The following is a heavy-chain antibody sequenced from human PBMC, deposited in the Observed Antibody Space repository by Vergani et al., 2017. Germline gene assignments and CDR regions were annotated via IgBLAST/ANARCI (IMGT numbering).Heavy chain of an antibody. J-gene: IGHJ6*02. V-gene: IGHV1-69*06. CDR2: ISPIFGTA. Sequence: QVQLVQSGAEVKKPGSSVKVSCKASGGTFSSYAISWVRQAPGQGLEWMGGISPIFGTANYAQKFQGRVTISADKSTSTAYMELSSLRSEDTAVYYCARFPVDTAMVTVYYYGGMDVWGQWTTVTVSS. D-gene: IGHD5-18*01. CDR3: ARFPVDTAMVTVYYYGGMDV. CDR1: GGTFSSYA.